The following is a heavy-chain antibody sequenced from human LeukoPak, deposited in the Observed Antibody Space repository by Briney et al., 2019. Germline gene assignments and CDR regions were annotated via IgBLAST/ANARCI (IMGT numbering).Heavy chain of an antibody. CDR1: GGSFSGYY. Sequence: SETLSLTCAVYGGSFSGYYWSWIRQPPGKGLEWIGEINHSGSTNYNPSLKSRVTISVDTSKNQFSLKLSSVTAADTAVYYCARQGIEYPDYSINNIIGSYMDVWGKGTTVTVSS. CDR2: INHSGST. D-gene: IGHD4-11*01. CDR3: ARQGIEYPDYSINNIIGSYMDV. J-gene: IGHJ6*03. V-gene: IGHV4-34*01.